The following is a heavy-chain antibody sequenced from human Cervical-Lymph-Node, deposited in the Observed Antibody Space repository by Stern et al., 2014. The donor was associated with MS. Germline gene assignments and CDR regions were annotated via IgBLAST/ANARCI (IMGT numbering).Heavy chain of an antibody. V-gene: IGHV3-30*18. D-gene: IGHD3-10*01. CDR2: ISYEGSDT. Sequence: VQLVESGGGVVQPGRSLRLTCTVSGFTFSSYGMHWVRQAPGKGLEWVSVISYEGSDTYYGESVKGRFSSSRDNSKNTLYLEMRSLRPEDTAVYYCVKRGITEVRGVRLGDYWGPGTLVIVSS. J-gene: IGHJ4*02. CDR3: VKRGITEVRGVRLGDY. CDR1: GFTFSSYG.